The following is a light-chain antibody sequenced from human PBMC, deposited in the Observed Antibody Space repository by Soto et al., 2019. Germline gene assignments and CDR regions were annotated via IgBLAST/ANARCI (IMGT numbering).Light chain of an antibody. Sequence: QSALTQPASVSGSPGQSITISCAGTTSDVGGYNYVSWYQQHPGKAPKLLIYEVTNRPSGVSNRFSGSKSGSTASLTISGLQAEDEADYYSYSYSNSDTLAMFGGGTKLTVL. J-gene: IGLJ3*02. CDR3: YSYSNSDTLAM. V-gene: IGLV2-14*01. CDR2: EVT. CDR1: TSDVGGYNY.